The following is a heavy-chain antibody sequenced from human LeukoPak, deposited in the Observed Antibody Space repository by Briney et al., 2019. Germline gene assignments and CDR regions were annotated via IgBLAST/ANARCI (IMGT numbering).Heavy chain of an antibody. J-gene: IGHJ4*02. V-gene: IGHV3-21*01. CDR3: ARVWERPGSGYDTAY. Sequence: PGGSLRLSCAASGFAVSSNYMSWVRQAPGKGLEWVSSISSSSSYIYYADSVKGRFTISRDNAKNSLYLQMNSLRAEDTAVYYCARVWERPGSGYDTAYWGQGTLVTVSP. CDR1: GFAVSSNY. CDR2: ISSSSSYI. D-gene: IGHD5-12*01.